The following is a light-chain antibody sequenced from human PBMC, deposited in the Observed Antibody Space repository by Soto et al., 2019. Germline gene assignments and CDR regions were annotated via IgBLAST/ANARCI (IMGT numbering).Light chain of an antibody. V-gene: IGKV1-9*01. J-gene: IGKJ5*01. CDR2: AAS. CDR1: QGISSY. Sequence: DIQLTQTPSFLSASVRDRVTITCRASQGISSYLAWYQQKPGKAPKLLIYAASTLQSGVPSRFSGSGSGTEFTLTISSLQPEDFATYYCQQLNSYPLITFGQGTRLEIK. CDR3: QQLNSYPLIT.